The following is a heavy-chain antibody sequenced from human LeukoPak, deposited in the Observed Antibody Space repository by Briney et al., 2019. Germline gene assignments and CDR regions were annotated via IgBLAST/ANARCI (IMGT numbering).Heavy chain of an antibody. J-gene: IGHJ1*01. CDR1: GYTFTSYG. CDR2: ISAYNGNT. D-gene: IGHD1-26*01. Sequence: GASVKVSCKASGYTFTSYGISWVRQAPGQGLEWMGWISAYNGNTNYAQKLQGRVTMTTDTSTSTAYMELRSLRSDDTAVYYCARQDYSGSYYLYFQHWGQGTLVTVSS. CDR3: ARQDYSGSYYLYFQH. V-gene: IGHV1-18*01.